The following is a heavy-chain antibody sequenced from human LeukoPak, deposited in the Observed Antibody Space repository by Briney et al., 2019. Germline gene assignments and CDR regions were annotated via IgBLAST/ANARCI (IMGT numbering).Heavy chain of an antibody. CDR2: IIPILGIA. V-gene: IGHV1-69*04. CDR3: ARDPGTSGWFRDY. CDR1: GGTFSSYA. D-gene: IGHD6-19*01. J-gene: IGHJ4*02. Sequence: GSSVKLSCKASGGTFSSYAISWVRQAPGQGLEWMGRIIPILGIANYAQKFQGRVTITADKSTSTAYMELSSLRSEDTAVYYCARDPGTSGWFRDYWGQGTLVTVSS.